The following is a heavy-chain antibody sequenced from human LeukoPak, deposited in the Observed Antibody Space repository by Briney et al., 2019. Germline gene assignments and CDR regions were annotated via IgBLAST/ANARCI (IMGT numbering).Heavy chain of an antibody. CDR1: GGSISSGDYY. D-gene: IGHD3-10*01. Sequence: SETLSLTCTVSGGSISSGDYYWSWIRQPPGKGLEWIGYIYYSGSTYYNPSLKSRVTISVDTSKNQFSLKLSSATAADTAVYYCASDMVRGVMVHAFDIWGQGTMVTVSS. CDR2: IYYSGST. CDR3: ASDMVRGVMVHAFDI. J-gene: IGHJ3*02. V-gene: IGHV4-30-4*01.